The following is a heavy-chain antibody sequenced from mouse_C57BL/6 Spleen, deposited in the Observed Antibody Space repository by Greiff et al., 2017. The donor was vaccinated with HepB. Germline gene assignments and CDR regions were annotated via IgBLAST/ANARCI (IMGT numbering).Heavy chain of an antibody. CDR1: GYTFTDYY. CDR3: AGYYYASY. V-gene: IGHV1-26*01. J-gene: IGHJ2*01. Sequence: VQLQQSGPELVKPGASVKISCKASGYTFTDYYMNWVKQSHGKSLEWIGDINPNNGGTSYNQKFKGKATLTVDKSSSTAYMELRSLTSEDAAVYYCAGYYYASYWGQGTTLTVSS. CDR2: INPNNGGT. D-gene: IGHD1-1*01.